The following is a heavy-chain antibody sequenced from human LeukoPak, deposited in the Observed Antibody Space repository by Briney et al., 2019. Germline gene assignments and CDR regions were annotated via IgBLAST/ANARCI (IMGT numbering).Heavy chain of an antibody. V-gene: IGHV4-4*07. CDR3: ARLKFYDSTGYSPGYYMDV. CDR1: GCAIISYY. Sequence: SETLSVTCSVSGCAIISYYWSWIRQPAGKGPEWIGRIYPTGNTDYNPSLKTRVTMSTDLSKKQFSLRLRSVTAADTAVYYCARLKFYDSTGYSPGYYMDVWGKGTAVTVSS. D-gene: IGHD3-22*01. CDR2: IYPTGNT. J-gene: IGHJ6*03.